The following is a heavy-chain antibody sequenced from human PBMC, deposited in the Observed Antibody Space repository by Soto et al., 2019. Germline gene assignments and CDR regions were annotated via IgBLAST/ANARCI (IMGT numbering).Heavy chain of an antibody. CDR3: ARGLNDYGSGSYYYYYGLDV. Sequence: SETLSLTCTVSGGSISSGDYYWSWIRQPPGKGPEWIGYIFYSGTTYHNPSLKSRVTISIDTSKNQFSLKLSSVTAADAAVYYCARGLNDYGSGSYYYYYGLDVWGQGSTVTVSS. J-gene: IGHJ6*02. CDR1: GGSISSGDYY. D-gene: IGHD3-10*01. V-gene: IGHV4-30-4*01. CDR2: IFYSGTT.